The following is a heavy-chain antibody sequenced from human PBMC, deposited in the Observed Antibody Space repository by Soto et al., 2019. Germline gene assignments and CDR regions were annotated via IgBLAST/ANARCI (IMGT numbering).Heavy chain of an antibody. V-gene: IGHV3-30*18. CDR2: ISYDGSNK. J-gene: IGHJ4*02. CDR1: GFTFSSYG. Sequence: PGGSLRLSCAASGFTFSSYGMHWVRQAPGKGLEWVAVISYDGSNKYYADSVKGRFTISRDNSKNTLYLQMNSLRAEDTAVYYCAKDVATLPLYYFDYWGQGTLVTVSS. CDR3: AKDVATLPLYYFDY. D-gene: IGHD2-15*01.